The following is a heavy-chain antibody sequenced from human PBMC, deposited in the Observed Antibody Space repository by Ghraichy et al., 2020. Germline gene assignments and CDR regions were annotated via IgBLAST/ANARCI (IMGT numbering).Heavy chain of an antibody. CDR1: GYTFTSYA. CDR3: AKSPRVKGGVPEPTSDAFDI. D-gene: IGHD1-14*01. J-gene: IGHJ3*02. V-gene: IGHV1-3*01. Sequence: ASVKVSCKASGYTFTSYAMHWVRQAPGQRLEWMGWINAGNGNTKYSQKFQGRVTITRDTSASTAYMELSSLRSEDTAGYYCAKSPRVKGGVPEPTSDAFDIWGQGTMVTVSS. CDR2: INAGNGNT.